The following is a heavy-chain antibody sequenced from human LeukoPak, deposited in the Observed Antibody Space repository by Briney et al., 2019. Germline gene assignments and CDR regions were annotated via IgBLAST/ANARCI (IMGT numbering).Heavy chain of an antibody. CDR1: GGSCSRHA. J-gene: IGHJ4*02. CDR2: IIPLFGTT. D-gene: IGHD1-26*01. CDR3: ARGVIVAATHFDN. V-gene: IGHV1-69*05. Sequence: SVKVSCKASGGSCSRHAISWVRQAPGQGLEWMGEIIPLFGTTHYAQKFQGRVTITTDESTSTGYVELSSLRSEDTAVYYCARGVIVAATHFDNWGQGTLVTVSS.